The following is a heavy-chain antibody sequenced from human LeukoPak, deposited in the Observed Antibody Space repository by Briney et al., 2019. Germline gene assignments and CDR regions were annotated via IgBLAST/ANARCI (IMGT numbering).Heavy chain of an antibody. V-gene: IGHV3-33*06. Sequence: PGGSLRLSCAASGFTFSSYAMHWVRQAPGKGLEWVAVIWYDGSDKYYADSVKGRFTISRDNSKNTLYLQMNSLRAEDTAVYYCAKAPGDANDAFDIWGQGTMVTVSS. CDR2: IWYDGSDK. D-gene: IGHD4-17*01. CDR3: AKAPGDANDAFDI. J-gene: IGHJ3*02. CDR1: GFTFSSYA.